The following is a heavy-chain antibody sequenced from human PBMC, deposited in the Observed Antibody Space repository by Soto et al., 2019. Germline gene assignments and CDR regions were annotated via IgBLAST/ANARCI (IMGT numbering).Heavy chain of an antibody. D-gene: IGHD3-10*01. CDR2: SYHSGTF. J-gene: IGHJ5*02. V-gene: IGHV4-30-2*01. Sequence: QLQLQESGSGLVKPSETLSLTCAISAGSVASVGYTWSWFRKPAGGGLEWIGYSYHSGTFLYNPSLKTRLTVSLDMSKNQFSLTLNAMTAADTAVYYCARIQFCSGSGNYRNLMFEPRGQG. CDR1: AGSVASVGYT. CDR3: ARIQFCSGSGNYRNLMFEP.